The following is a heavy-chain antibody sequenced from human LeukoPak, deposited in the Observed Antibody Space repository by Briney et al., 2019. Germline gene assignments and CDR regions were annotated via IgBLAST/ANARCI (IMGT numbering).Heavy chain of an antibody. Sequence: ASVKVSCKASGYTFTSYGISWVRQAPGQGLEWMGWISAYNGNTNYAQKLQGRVTMTTDTSTSTAYMELRSLRSDDAAVYYCARDPGYSYGFGDAFDIWGQGTMVTVSS. CDR1: GYTFTSYG. V-gene: IGHV1-18*01. CDR3: ARDPGYSYGFGDAFDI. D-gene: IGHD5-18*01. J-gene: IGHJ3*02. CDR2: ISAYNGNT.